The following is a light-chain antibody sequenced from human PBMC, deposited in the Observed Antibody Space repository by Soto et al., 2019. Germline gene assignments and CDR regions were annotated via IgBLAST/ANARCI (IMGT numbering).Light chain of an antibody. V-gene: IGKV2-30*01. Sequence: DVVLXXXXLALAVTLGQPASISCRSSQSLEYSDGNSYLNWFQQRPGXSPRRLIYKXSXRXSGXXXXXXXXXXGTDFTLKISRVEAEDVAVYYCMQGTLWPPTFGGGTKVEIK. J-gene: IGKJ4*01. CDR1: QSLEYSDGNSY. CDR3: MQGTLWPPT. CDR2: KXS.